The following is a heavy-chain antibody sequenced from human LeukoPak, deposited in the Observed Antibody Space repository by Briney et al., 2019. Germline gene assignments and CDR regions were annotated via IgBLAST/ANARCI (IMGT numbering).Heavy chain of an antibody. CDR2: VSHDGSNK. J-gene: IGHJ4*02. CDR3: ARGGGYCTGPSCYTFDY. CDR1: GFTFDNYA. V-gene: IGHV3-30-3*01. D-gene: IGHD2-2*02. Sequence: GGSLRLSCVASGFTFDNYAMHWVRQAPGRGLEWVALVSHDGSNKYYADSVKGRFTISRDNSKNTLYLQMNSLRAEDTTVFYCARGGGYCTGPSCYTFDYWGQGTLVTVSS.